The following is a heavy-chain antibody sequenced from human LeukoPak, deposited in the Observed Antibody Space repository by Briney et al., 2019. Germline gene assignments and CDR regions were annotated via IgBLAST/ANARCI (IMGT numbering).Heavy chain of an antibody. CDR2: IYYPGST. V-gene: IGHV4-59*08. Sequence: EPLSLPCTVSGGSISSNYWSWFRQPPGKGLEWIGYIYYPGSTNYNPSLKSRVTISLDTSNKQFSLKLSSVTAVDTAVYYCSRVRRDGYNPLDYWGQGTLVTVSS. CDR3: SRVRRDGYNPLDY. CDR1: GGSISSNY. D-gene: IGHD5-24*01. J-gene: IGHJ4*02.